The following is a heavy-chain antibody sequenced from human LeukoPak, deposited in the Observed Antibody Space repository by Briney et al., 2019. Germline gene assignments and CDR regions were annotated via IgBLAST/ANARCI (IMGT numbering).Heavy chain of an antibody. Sequence: GGPLRLSCAASGFTFRSYGMHWVRQAPGKALEWVGVISYDGSNKYYADSVKGRFTISRDDSKNTLYLQMNSLRAEDTAVYYCAKDGSGSYYPRPYFDYWGQGTLVTVSS. CDR2: ISYDGSNK. CDR3: AKDGSGSYYPRPYFDY. V-gene: IGHV3-30*18. D-gene: IGHD3-10*01. J-gene: IGHJ4*02. CDR1: GFTFRSYG.